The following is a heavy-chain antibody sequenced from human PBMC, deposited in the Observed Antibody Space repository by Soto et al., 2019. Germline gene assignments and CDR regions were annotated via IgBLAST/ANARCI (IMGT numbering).Heavy chain of an antibody. J-gene: IGHJ4*02. CDR3: ARRWSGIDY. V-gene: IGHV4-59*01. D-gene: IGHD3-3*01. Sequence: QVQLQESGPGLVKPSETLSLTCTVSGGSINNYYWSWIRQPPGAGLEWIGYIHYSGTTNYNPSLMSRVTMSMDTSKNQLFLKLTSMTAADTAVYYCARRWSGIDYWGQGTLVTVSS. CDR1: GGSINNYY. CDR2: IHYSGTT.